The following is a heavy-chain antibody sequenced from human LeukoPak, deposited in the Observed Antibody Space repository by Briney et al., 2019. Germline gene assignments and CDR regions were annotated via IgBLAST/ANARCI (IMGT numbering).Heavy chain of an antibody. Sequence: GGSLRLSCAASGFTVSSNYMSWVRQAPGKGLEWVSVIYSGGSTYYADSVKGRFIISRDNSKNTLYLQMNSLRAEDTAVYYCARELDSAGTFDYWGQGTLVTVSS. CDR1: GFTVSSNY. CDR2: IYSGGST. J-gene: IGHJ4*02. D-gene: IGHD6-13*01. V-gene: IGHV3-66*01. CDR3: ARELDSAGTFDY.